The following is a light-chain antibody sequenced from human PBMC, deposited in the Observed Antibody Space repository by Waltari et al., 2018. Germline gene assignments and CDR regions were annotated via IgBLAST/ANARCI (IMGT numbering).Light chain of an antibody. J-gene: IGLJ2*01. Sequence: QSALTQPASVSGSPGQSITISCTGTTSDVGTYNYVSWYHHHPGKLPQRTIYEVSSRPSGVSARFSGSKSGNTASLTISGLQAEDEADYYCSSYTSRNTVVFGGGTKLTVL. CDR2: EVS. CDR1: TSDVGTYNY. CDR3: SSYTSRNTVV. V-gene: IGLV2-14*01.